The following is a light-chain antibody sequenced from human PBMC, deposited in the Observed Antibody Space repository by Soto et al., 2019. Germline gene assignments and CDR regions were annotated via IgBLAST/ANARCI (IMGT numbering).Light chain of an antibody. CDR3: QQGYSTPIT. CDR1: QNIGTY. V-gene: IGKV1-39*01. J-gene: IGKJ5*01. CDR2: SAS. Sequence: DIQMTQSPSSLSASVGDRVTITCRASQNIGTYLHWFQRKPGNAPDLLIYSASTLQSGVPSRFSGSGSGTDFTLTINSLQPEDFATYYCQQGYSTPITFGQGTRLDIK.